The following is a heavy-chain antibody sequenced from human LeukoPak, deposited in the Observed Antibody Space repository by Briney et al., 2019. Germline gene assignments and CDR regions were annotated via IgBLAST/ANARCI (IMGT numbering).Heavy chain of an antibody. V-gene: IGHV4-59*01. Sequence: SETLSLTCTVSGDSISSYYWSWIRQPPGKGLEWIGYFSRSGSTNYNPSLKSRVTISVDTSKNQFSLKLSSVTAADTAVYYCTTDRFCGSGWPIGFCGYYFDYWGQGTLVTVSS. CDR2: FSRSGST. J-gene: IGHJ4*02. CDR3: TTDRFCGSGWPIGFCGYYFDY. CDR1: GDSISSYY. D-gene: IGHD6-19*01.